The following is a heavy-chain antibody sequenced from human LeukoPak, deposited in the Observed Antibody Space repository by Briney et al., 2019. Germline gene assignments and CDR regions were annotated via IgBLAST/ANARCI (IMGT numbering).Heavy chain of an antibody. V-gene: IGHV4-59*01. Sequence: SETLSLTCTISGDSISTYFWSWIRQPPGKGLEWIGFIHHTGITNYNPSLTSRVTISLDTAKNQFSLKLSSVTAADTAVYYCARHDIAMASFDYWGQGILVTVYS. CDR1: GDSISTYF. CDR2: IHHTGIT. D-gene: IGHD5-18*01. J-gene: IGHJ4*02. CDR3: ARHDIAMASFDY.